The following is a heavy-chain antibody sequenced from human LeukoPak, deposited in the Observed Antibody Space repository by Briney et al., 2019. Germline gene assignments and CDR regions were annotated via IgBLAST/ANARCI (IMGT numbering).Heavy chain of an antibody. CDR2: FYYSGST. J-gene: IGHJ4*02. CDR3: ASMASYCSGGSCTDY. Sequence: PSETLSLTCTVSGGSFSSSSYYWGWIRQPPGKGLEWIGSFYYSGSTYYNPSLKSRVTISVDTSKNQFSLKLSSVTAADTAVYYCASMASYCSGGSCTDYWGQGTLVTVSS. D-gene: IGHD2-15*01. V-gene: IGHV4-39*07. CDR1: GGSFSSSSYY.